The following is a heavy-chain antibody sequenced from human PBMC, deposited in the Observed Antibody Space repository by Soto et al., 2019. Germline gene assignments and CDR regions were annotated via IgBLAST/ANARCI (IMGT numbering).Heavy chain of an antibody. V-gene: IGHV4-34*02. J-gene: IGHJ3*02. CDR1: GGSFSGYF. CDR2: VNHSGST. CDR3: ARVPMRVVADKIQDAFDI. Sequence: QVQLQQWGAGLLKPSETLSLTCGVYGGSFSGYFWSWIRQPPGKGLEWIGEVNHSGSTNNNPSLKSRLTISEDTSKNQFSLRLNSVTAADTAVYYCARVPMRVVADKIQDAFDIWGQGTMVTVSS. D-gene: IGHD2-15*01.